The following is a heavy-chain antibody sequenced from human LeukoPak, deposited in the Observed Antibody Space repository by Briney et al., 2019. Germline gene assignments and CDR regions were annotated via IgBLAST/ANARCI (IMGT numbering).Heavy chain of an antibody. D-gene: IGHD3-10*01. CDR2: IYSGGST. V-gene: IGHV3-53*01. J-gene: IGHJ6*02. CDR1: GFTVSSNY. Sequence: GGSLRLSCAVSGFTVSSNYMSWVRQAPGKGLEWVSVIYSGGSTYYADSVKGRFTISRDNSKNTPYLQMNSLRAEDTAVYYCARDRNSDHTYYGMDVWGQGTTVTVSS. CDR3: ARDRNSDHTYYGMDV.